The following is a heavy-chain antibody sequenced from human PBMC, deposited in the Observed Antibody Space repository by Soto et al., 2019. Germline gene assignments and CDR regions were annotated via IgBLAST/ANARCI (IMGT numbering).Heavy chain of an antibody. CDR1: GFTFSSDI. CDR3: AGVAARLWEYYYYGMDV. V-gene: IGHV3-21*01. D-gene: IGHD6-6*01. CDR2: TSSSSSYI. Sequence: PGGSLRLSCAASGFTFSSDILNWVGQAPRKRLEWVSSTSSSSSYIYYADSVKGRFTISRDNAKNSLYLQMNSLRAEDTAVYYCAGVAARLWEYYYYGMDVWGQGTTVTVSS. J-gene: IGHJ6*02.